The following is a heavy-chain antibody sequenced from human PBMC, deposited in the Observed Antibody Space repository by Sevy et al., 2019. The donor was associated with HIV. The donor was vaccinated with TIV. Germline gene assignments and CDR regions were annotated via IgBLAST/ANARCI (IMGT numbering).Heavy chain of an antibody. J-gene: IGHJ4*02. CDR3: ARGGIQLWLIHYFDY. CDR1: GGSISSGGYY. Sequence: SETLSLTCTVSGGSISSGGYYWSWIRQHPGKGLEWIGYIYYSGSTYYNPSLKSRVTISVDTSKNQFSLKLSSVTAADTAVYYCARGGIQLWLIHYFDYWGQGTLVTVSS. V-gene: IGHV4-31*03. D-gene: IGHD5-18*01. CDR2: IYYSGST.